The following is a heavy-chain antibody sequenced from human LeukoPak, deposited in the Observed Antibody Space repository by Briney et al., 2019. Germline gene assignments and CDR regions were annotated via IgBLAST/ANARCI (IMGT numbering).Heavy chain of an antibody. J-gene: IGHJ3*02. Sequence: SETLSLTCTVSGGSITSGGYYWSWIRQPPGKGLEWIGYIYYTGSTYYNPSLKSRFTISVDTSKNPFSLKLSSVTAADTAVYYCARGPHGGGLGDGFDIWGQGTMVTVSS. D-gene: IGHD3-16*01. CDR2: IYYTGST. V-gene: IGHV4-30-4*01. CDR3: ARGPHGGGLGDGFDI. CDR1: GGSITSGGYY.